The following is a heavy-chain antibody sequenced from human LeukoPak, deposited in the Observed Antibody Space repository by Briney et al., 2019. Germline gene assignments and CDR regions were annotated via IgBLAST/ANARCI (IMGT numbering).Heavy chain of an antibody. V-gene: IGHV3-23*01. D-gene: IGHD3-3*01. Sequence: GSLRLSCAASGFTFSSYAMSWVRQAPGKGLEWVSAISGSGGSTYYADSVKGRFTISRDNSKNTLYLQMNSLRAEDTAVYYCAKDTLFWSGYYAHGYMDVWGKGTTVTVSS. CDR1: GFTFSSYA. CDR2: ISGSGGST. J-gene: IGHJ6*03. CDR3: AKDTLFWSGYYAHGYMDV.